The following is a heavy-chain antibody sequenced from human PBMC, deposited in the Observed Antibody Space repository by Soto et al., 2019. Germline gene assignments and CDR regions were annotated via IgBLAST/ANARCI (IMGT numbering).Heavy chain of an antibody. V-gene: IGHV3-9*01. J-gene: IGHJ5*02. D-gene: IGHD3-10*01. CDR2: ISWNSGSI. CDR1: GFTFDDYA. CDR3: AKGRGYYGSGSYIGNNWFDP. Sequence: GGSLRLSCAASGFTFDDYAMHWVRQAPGKGLAWVSGISWNSGSIGYADSVKGRFTISRDNAKNSLYLQMNSLRAEDTALYYCAKGRGYYGSGSYIGNNWFDPWGQGTLVTVSS.